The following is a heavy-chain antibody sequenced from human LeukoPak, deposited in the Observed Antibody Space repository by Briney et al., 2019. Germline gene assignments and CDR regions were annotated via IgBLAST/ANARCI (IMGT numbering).Heavy chain of an antibody. V-gene: IGHV3-48*02. Sequence: GGSLRLSCAASGFSFSSYSMNWVRQAPGKGLEWVSYISSSSSTIYYADSVKGRFTISRDNAKNSLYLQMNSLRDEDTAVYYCARERGPSDGYNTIDYWGQGALVTVSS. J-gene: IGHJ4*02. CDR3: ARERGPSDGYNTIDY. D-gene: IGHD5-24*01. CDR1: GFSFSSYS. CDR2: ISSSSSTI.